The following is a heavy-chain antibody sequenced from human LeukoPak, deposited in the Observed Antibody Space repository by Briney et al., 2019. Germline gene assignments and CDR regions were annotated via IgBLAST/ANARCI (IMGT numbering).Heavy chain of an antibody. CDR1: GFTFSNAW. V-gene: IGHV3-15*01. J-gene: IGHJ3*02. Sequence: PGGSLRLSCAASGFTFSNAWMSWVRQAPGKGLEWVGRIKSKTDGGTTDYAAPVKGRFTISRDDSKNSLYLQMNSLKTEDTAVYYCTTDRAGDAFDIWGQGTMVTVSS. CDR3: TTDRAGDAFDI. CDR2: IKSKTDGGTT.